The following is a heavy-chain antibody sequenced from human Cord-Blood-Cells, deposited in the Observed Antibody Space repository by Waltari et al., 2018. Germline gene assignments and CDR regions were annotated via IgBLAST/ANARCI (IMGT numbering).Heavy chain of an antibody. CDR2: IYHSGGT. CDR3: ARGMYSSSFLGYCSGGSCYFDY. CDR1: GYSISSGYY. J-gene: IGHJ4*02. Sequence: QVQLQESGPGLVKPSETLSLTCAVSGYSISSGYYWGWIRQPPGKGLEWIGSIYHSGGTYYNPSLKSRVTISVDTSKNQVSLKLSSVTAADTAVYYCARGMYSSSFLGYCSGGSCYFDYWGQGTLVTVSS. V-gene: IGHV4-38-2*01. D-gene: IGHD2-15*01.